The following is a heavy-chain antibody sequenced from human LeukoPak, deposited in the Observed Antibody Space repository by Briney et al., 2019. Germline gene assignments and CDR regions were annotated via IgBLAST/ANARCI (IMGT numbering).Heavy chain of an antibody. CDR1: GYTFTSYG. V-gene: IGHV1-18*04. CDR2: ISAYNGNT. D-gene: IGHD3-10*01. CDR3: ARNRRYGSGSYYKTLDY. J-gene: IGHJ4*02. Sequence: ASVKVSCKASGYTFTSYGISWVRQAPGQGLEWMGWISAYNGNTNYAQKLQGRVTMTTDTSTGTAYMELRSLRSDDTAVYYCARNRRYGSGSYYKTLDYWGQGTLVTVSS.